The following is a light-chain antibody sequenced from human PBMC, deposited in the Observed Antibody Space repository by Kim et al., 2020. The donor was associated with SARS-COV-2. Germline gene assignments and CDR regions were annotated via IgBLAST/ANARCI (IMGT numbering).Light chain of an antibody. CDR3: QQCQTTPLT. CDR1: QSVSTAY. Sequence: SPGERATLSCRASQSVSTAYLVWYQQKVGKAPRLLLYATSSRATGVPDRFSGSGSETEFSLTISGLEPDDFAVYYCQQCQTTPLTFGGGTKVDIK. V-gene: IGKV3-20*01. CDR2: ATS. J-gene: IGKJ4*01.